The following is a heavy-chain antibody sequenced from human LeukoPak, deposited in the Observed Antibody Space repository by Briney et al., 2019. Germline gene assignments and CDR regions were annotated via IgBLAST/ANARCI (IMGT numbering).Heavy chain of an antibody. J-gene: IGHJ4*02. V-gene: IGHV1-2*02. CDR1: GYTFTGYY. CDR2: INPNSGGT. CDR3: ARDVGEYCSSTNCYASHY. Sequence: ASVKVSCKASGYTFTGYYMHWVRQAPGQGLEWMGWINPNSGGTNYAQKFQGRVTMTRDTSISTAYMELSSLRPEDTAVYYCARDVGEYCSSTNCYASHYWGQGTLVTVSS. D-gene: IGHD2-2*01.